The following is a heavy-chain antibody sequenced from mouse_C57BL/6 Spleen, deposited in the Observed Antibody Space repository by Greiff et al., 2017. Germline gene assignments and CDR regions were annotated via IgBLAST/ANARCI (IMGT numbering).Heavy chain of an antibody. Sequence: QVQLKESGAELVKPGASVKISCKASGYAFSSYWMNWVKQRPGKGLEWIGQIYPGDGDTNYNGKFKGKATLTADKSSSTAYMQLSSLTSEDSAVYFCARSSYYGYLYAMDYCGQGTSVTVSS. V-gene: IGHV1-80*01. D-gene: IGHD2-2*01. CDR2: IYPGDGDT. CDR3: ARSSYYGYLYAMDY. J-gene: IGHJ4*01. CDR1: GYAFSSYW.